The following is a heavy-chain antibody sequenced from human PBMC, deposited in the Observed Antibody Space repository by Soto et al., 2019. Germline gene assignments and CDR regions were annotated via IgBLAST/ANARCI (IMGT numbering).Heavy chain of an antibody. V-gene: IGHV4-4*02. CDR3: ASRGVLRFLEWLPRAFDI. Sequence: SETLSLTCAVSGGSISSSNWWSWVRQPPGKGLEWIGEIYHSGSTNYNPSLKSRVTISVDKSKNQFSLKLSSVTAADTAVYYCASRGVLRFLEWLPRAFDIWGQGTMVTVSS. D-gene: IGHD3-3*01. CDR2: IYHSGST. J-gene: IGHJ3*02. CDR1: GGSISSSNW.